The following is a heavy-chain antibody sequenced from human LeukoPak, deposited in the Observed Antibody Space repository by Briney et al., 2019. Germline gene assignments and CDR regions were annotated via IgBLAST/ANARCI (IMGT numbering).Heavy chain of an antibody. CDR1: GYTFTGYY. D-gene: IGHD1-26*01. CDR2: INPNSGGT. Sequence: GASVKVSCKASGYTFTGYYMHWVRQAPGQGLEWVGRINPNSGGTNYAQKFQGRVTMARDTSISTAYMELSRLRSDDTAVYYCARASGVGAREGFDPWGQGTLVTVSS. V-gene: IGHV1-2*06. CDR3: ARASGVGAREGFDP. J-gene: IGHJ5*02.